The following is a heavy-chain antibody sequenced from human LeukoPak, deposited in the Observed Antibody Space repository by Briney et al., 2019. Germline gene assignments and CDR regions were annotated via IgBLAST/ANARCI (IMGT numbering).Heavy chain of an antibody. Sequence: SETLSLTCTVSGGSISSSSDYWGWIRQPPGKGLEWIGSIYHSGSTYYNPSLKSRVTISVDTSKNQFSLKLSSVTAADTAVYYCASMGLGAKVFDYWGQGTLVTVSS. CDR1: GGSISSSSDY. CDR2: IYHSGST. D-gene: IGHD1-26*01. V-gene: IGHV4-39*07. CDR3: ASMGLGAKVFDY. J-gene: IGHJ4*02.